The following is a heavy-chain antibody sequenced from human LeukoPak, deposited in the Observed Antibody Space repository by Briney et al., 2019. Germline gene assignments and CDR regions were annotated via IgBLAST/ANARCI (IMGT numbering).Heavy chain of an antibody. CDR2: IYSGGST. D-gene: IGHD1-26*01. J-gene: IGHJ4*02. Sequence: PGGSLRLSCAASGFTVSSNYKSWVRHAPGRGLEWVSVIYSGGSTYYADSVKGRFTISRDNSKNTLYLQMNSLRAEDTAVYYCAVCRGSYRFDYWGQGTLVTVSS. CDR1: GFTVSSNY. CDR3: AVCRGSYRFDY. V-gene: IGHV3-66*02.